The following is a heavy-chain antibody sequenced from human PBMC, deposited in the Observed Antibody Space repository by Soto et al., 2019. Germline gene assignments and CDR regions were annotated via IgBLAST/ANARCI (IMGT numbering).Heavy chain of an antibody. D-gene: IGHD3-10*01. V-gene: IGHV4-61*01. Sequence: PSETLSLTCTVSGGSVSSGSYYWSWIRQPPGKGLEWIGEINHSGSTNYNPSLKSRVTISVDTSKNQFSLKLSSVTAADTAVYYCARGGLLWFGEFYYYYYGMDVWGQGTTVTVSS. CDR2: INHSGST. J-gene: IGHJ6*02. CDR3: ARGGLLWFGEFYYYYYGMDV. CDR1: GGSVSSGSYY.